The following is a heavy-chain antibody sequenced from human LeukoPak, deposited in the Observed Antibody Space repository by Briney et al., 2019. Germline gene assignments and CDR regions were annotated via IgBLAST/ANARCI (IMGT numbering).Heavy chain of an antibody. J-gene: IGHJ4*02. D-gene: IGHD4/OR15-4a*01. Sequence: GGSLRLSCAASGFTFSSYGMSWVRQAPGKGLEWVSFIYSGSTHYSDSVKGRFTISRDNSKDTLYLQMNSLRAEDTAVYYCARRAGAYSHPYDYWGQGTLVTVSS. V-gene: IGHV3-53*01. CDR1: GFTFSSYG. CDR2: IYSGST. CDR3: ARRAGAYSHPYDY.